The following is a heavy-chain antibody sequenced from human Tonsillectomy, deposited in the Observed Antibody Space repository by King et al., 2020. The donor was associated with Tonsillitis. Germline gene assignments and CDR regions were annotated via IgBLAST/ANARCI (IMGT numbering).Heavy chain of an antibody. J-gene: IGHJ4*02. CDR2: ISGDGGST. D-gene: IGHD4-23*01. CDR3: VKDKIRWTTVVTVFFDY. Sequence: VQLVESGGGVVQPGGSLRLSCAASGFTFDDYAMHWVRQAPGKGLEWVSLISGDGGSTYYADSVKGRFTISRDNSKNSLYLQMNSLRTEDTALYYCVKDKIRWTTVVTVFFDYWGQGTLVTVSS. CDR1: GFTFDDYA. V-gene: IGHV3-43*02.